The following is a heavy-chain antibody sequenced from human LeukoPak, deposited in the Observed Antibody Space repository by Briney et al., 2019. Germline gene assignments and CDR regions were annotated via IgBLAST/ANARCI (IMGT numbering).Heavy chain of an antibody. D-gene: IGHD6-13*01. CDR3: AREEAAAVDDAFDK. CDR1: GVSISSYY. CDR2: LYTSGST. V-gene: IGHV4-4*07. J-gene: IGHJ3*02. Sequence: SETLSLTCTVSGVSISSYYWSWIRQPAGKGLEWIGRLYTSGSTNYNPSFKSRVTMSVDTSKNQFSLKLSSVTAADTAVYYCAREEAAAVDDAFDKWGQGTMVTVSS.